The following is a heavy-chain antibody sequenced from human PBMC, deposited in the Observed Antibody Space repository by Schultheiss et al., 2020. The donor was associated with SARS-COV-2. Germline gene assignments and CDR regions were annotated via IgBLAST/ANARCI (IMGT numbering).Heavy chain of an antibody. CDR1: GGSFSGYY. J-gene: IGHJ4*02. CDR3: ARVEYYGSGSHDY. D-gene: IGHD3-10*01. V-gene: IGHV4-34*01. Sequence: SETLSLTCAVYGGSFSGYYWSWIRQPPGKGLEWIGSIYHSGSTYYNPSLKSRVTISVDTSKNQFSLKLSSVTAADTAVYYCARVEYYGSGSHDYWGQGTLVTVSS. CDR2: IYHSGST.